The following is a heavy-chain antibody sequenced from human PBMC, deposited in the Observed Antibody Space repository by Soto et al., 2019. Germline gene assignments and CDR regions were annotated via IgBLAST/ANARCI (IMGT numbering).Heavy chain of an antibody. CDR1: GYTFTGYY. J-gene: IGHJ3*02. CDR2: INPNSGGT. Sequence: ALVKVSCKASGYTFTGYYMHWVRQAPGQGLEWMGWINPNSGGTNYAQKFQGWVTMTRDTSISTAYMELSRLRSDDTAVYYCAREYGDYPFRAFDIWGQGTMVTVSS. CDR3: AREYGDYPFRAFDI. D-gene: IGHD4-17*01. V-gene: IGHV1-2*04.